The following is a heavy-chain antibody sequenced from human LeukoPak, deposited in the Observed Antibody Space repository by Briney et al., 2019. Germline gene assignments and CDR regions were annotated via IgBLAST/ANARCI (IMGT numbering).Heavy chain of an antibody. CDR2: INHSGST. CDR3: ARVSASSYNGINWFDP. CDR1: GGSFSGYY. J-gene: IGHJ5*02. V-gene: IGHV4-34*01. D-gene: IGHD3-10*01. Sequence: ETLSLTCAVYGGSFSGYYWSWIRQPPGKGLEWIGEINHSGSTNYNPSLKSRVTISVDTSKNQFSLKLSSVTAADTAVYYCARVSASSYNGINWFDPSGQGTLVTVSS.